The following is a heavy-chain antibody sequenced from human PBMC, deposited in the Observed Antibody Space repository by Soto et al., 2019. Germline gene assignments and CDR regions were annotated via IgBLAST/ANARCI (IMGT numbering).Heavy chain of an antibody. D-gene: IGHD3-9*01. V-gene: IGHV4-4*02. CDR2: IYHSGST. J-gene: IGHJ4*02. Sequence: PSETLSLTCAVSGGSISSSNWWSWVRQPPGKGLEWIGEIYHSGSTNYNPSLKSRVTISVDKSKNQFSLKLSSVTAADTAVYYCARVPLSYYDILTGSYFDYWGQGTLVTAPQ. CDR1: GGSISSSNW. CDR3: ARVPLSYYDILTGSYFDY.